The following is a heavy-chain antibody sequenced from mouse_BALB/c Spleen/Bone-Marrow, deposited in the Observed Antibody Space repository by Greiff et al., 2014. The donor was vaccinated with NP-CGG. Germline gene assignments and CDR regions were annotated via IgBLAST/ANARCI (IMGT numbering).Heavy chain of an antibody. CDR2: IWGGGST. Sequence: QVQLKESGPGLVAPSQSLSITCTVSGFSLSRYSVHWVRQPPVKGLEWLGMIWGGGSTDYNSALKSRLSISKDNSKSQVFLKMNSQKTDDTAMYYCARVVATDWYFDDWGAGTTVTVSS. J-gene: IGHJ1*01. CDR3: ARVVATDWYFDD. D-gene: IGHD1-1*01. CDR1: GFSLSRYS. V-gene: IGHV2-6-4*01.